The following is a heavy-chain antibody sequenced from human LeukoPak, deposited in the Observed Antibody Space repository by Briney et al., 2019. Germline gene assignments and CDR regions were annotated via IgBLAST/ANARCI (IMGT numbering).Heavy chain of an antibody. CDR1: GGSISSYQ. CDR3: ARGPYGSGSYGNWFDP. J-gene: IGHJ5*02. CDR2: IYYSGST. D-gene: IGHD3-10*01. Sequence: SETLSLTCTVSGGSISSYQWSWIRQPPGKGLEWIGNIYYSGSTNYNPSLKSRVTISVDTSKNQFSLKLSSVTAADTAVYYCARGPYGSGSYGNWFDPWGQGTLVTVSS. V-gene: IGHV4-59*01.